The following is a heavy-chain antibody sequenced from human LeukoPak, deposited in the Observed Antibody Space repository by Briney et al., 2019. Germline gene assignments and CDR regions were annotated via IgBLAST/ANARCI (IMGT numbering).Heavy chain of an antibody. D-gene: IGHD5-18*01. CDR1: GFTFSSYW. CDR3: AKDRQIQLWLSY. V-gene: IGHV3-74*01. CDR2: NDGSGT. Sequence: GGSLRLSCAASGFTFSSYWMHWVRQAPGKGPVWVSRNDGSGTTYADSVKGRFTISRDDAKNTLYLQMNSLRAEDTAVYYCAKDRQIQLWLSYWGQGTLVTVSS. J-gene: IGHJ4*02.